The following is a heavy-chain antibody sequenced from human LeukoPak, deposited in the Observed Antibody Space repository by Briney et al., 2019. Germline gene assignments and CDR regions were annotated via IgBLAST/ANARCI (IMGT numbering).Heavy chain of an antibody. CDR1: GFTFSDYY. D-gene: IGHD6-6*01. CDR3: ARGYSSSPVQDFDY. V-gene: IGHV3-11*06. Sequence: PGGSLRLSCAASGFTFSDYYMSWIRQAPGKGLEWVSSISSSSSYIYYADSVKGRFTISRDNAKNSLYLQMNSLRAEDTAVYYCARGYSSSPVQDFDYWGQGTLVTVSS. CDR2: ISSSSSYI. J-gene: IGHJ4*02.